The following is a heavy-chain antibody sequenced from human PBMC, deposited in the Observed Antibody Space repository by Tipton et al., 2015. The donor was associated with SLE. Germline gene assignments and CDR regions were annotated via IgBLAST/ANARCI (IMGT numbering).Heavy chain of an antibody. J-gene: IGHJ4*02. CDR1: GGSISTRNW. CDR2: IDYSGST. V-gene: IGHV4-4*02. CDR3: ARWSATAISFDY. D-gene: IGHD2-21*02. Sequence: TLSLTCAVSGGSISTRNWWSWVRQPPGKGLEWIGEIDYSGSTNYNPSLKSRVTISVDKSRNQFSLKLTSVTAADTAVYYCARWSATAISFDYWGQGTLVTVSS.